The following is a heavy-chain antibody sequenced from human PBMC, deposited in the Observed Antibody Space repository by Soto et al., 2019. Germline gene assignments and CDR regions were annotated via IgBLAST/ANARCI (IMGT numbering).Heavy chain of an antibody. V-gene: IGHV3-33*01. CDR1: GFTFSSYG. J-gene: IGHJ4*02. Sequence: QVQLVESGGGVVQPGRSLRLSCAASGFTFSSYGMHWVRQAPGKELEWEAVIWYDGSNKYYADSVKGRFTISRDNSKNTLYLQMNSLRAEDTAVYYCARDKDPGSFDYWGQGTLVTVSS. CDR2: IWYDGSNK. CDR3: ARDKDPGSFDY.